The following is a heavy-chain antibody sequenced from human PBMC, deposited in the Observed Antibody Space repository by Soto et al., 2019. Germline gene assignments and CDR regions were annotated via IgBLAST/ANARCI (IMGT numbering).Heavy chain of an antibody. D-gene: IGHD3-22*01. CDR2: ISYDGSNK. J-gene: IGHJ4*02. CDR3: ASGRDYYDSSGYPPYYFDY. V-gene: IGHV3-30-3*01. Sequence: QVQLVESGGGVVQPGRSLRLSCAASGFTFSSYAMHWVRQAPGKGLEWVAVISYDGSNKYYADSVKGRFTISRDNSKNTLYLQMNSLRAEDTAVYYCASGRDYYDSSGYPPYYFDYWGQGTLVTVSS. CDR1: GFTFSSYA.